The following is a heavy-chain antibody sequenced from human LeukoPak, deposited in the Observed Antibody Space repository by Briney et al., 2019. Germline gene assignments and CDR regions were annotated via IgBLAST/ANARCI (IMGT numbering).Heavy chain of an antibody. CDR3: ARGGLYCSSTSCYGIEY. CDR2: ISAYEGNT. D-gene: IGHD2-2*01. Sequence: SVKLSCKAAGYTFTSDGISWVRQAPGQGLEWMLWISAYEGNTNYAQKLQGRVTMTPDTSTSTVYMELRSLRSDATAVYYCARGGLYCSSTSCYGIEYWGQGTLVTVSS. CDR1: GYTFTSDG. J-gene: IGHJ4*02. V-gene: IGHV1-18*04.